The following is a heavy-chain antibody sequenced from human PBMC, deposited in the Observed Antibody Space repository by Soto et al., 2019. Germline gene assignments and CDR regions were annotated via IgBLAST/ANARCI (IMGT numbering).Heavy chain of an antibody. CDR2: INPKSGAT. J-gene: IGHJ6*02. V-gene: IGHV1-2*02. Sequence: QVQRVQSGAEVKKPGASLKVSCKASGYRFTGYGLHWVRQAPGQGLQWMGWINPKSGATDYAQKFQGRVTMTREMSTNTAYLELSGLRFDHTADDTAVYYCAKSNYSGDDYFQYGLDVWGQGTTVTVSS. CDR3: VYYCAKSNYSGDDYFQYGLDV. D-gene: IGHD2-21*02. CDR1: GYRFTGYG.